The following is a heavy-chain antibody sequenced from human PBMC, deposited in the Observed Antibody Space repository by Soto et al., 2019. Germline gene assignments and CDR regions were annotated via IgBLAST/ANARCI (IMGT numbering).Heavy chain of an antibody. Sequence: SETLSRTCTVSGGSISSGGYYWSWIRQHPGKGLEWIGYIYYSGSTYYNPSLKSRVTISVDTSKNQFSLKLSSVTAAETAVYYCASFYDSSDTGGYFQHWGQGTLVPFSS. CDR3: ASFYDSSDTGGYFQH. CDR1: GGSISSGGYY. D-gene: IGHD3-22*01. J-gene: IGHJ1*01. CDR2: IYYSGST. V-gene: IGHV4-31*02.